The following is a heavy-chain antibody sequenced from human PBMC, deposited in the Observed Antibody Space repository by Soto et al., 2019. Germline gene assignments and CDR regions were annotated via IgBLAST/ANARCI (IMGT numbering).Heavy chain of an antibody. CDR3: AGDILNGYNYGMEV. CDR1: GFTFSSYA. Sequence: GGSLRLSCAASGFTFSSYAMSWVRQAPGKGLEWVSAISGSGGSTYYADSVKGRFTISRDNSKNTMYLQMNSLGAEDTAVYYCAGDILNGYNYGMEVWGQGTTVTVSS. V-gene: IGHV3-23*01. J-gene: IGHJ6*02. CDR2: ISGSGGST. D-gene: IGHD3-9*01.